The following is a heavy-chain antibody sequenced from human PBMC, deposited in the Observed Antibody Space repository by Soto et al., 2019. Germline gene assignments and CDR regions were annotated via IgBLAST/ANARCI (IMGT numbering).Heavy chain of an antibody. D-gene: IGHD1-1*01. Sequence: QVHLVQSGAEVKKPGASVKVSCKGSGYAFTTYGITWVRQAPGQGLEWMGWISAHNGNTNYAQKLQGRVTVTRDTSTSTAYMELRSRRSDDTAVYYCARGRYGDYWGVGALVTVSS. CDR1: GYAFTTYG. CDR3: ARGRYGDY. J-gene: IGHJ4*02. CDR2: ISAHNGNT. V-gene: IGHV1-18*01.